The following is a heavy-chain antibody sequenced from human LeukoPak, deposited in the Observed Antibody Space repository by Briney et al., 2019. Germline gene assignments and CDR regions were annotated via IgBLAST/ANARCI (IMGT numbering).Heavy chain of an antibody. CDR1: GGSISSYY. CDR3: ARDGAAAGISDY. Sequence: SGTLSLTCTVSGGSISSYYWSWIRQPAGKGLEWIGRIYTSGSTNYNPSLKSRVTMSVDTSKNQFSLKLSSVTAADTAVYYCARDGAAAGISDYWGQGTLVTVSS. V-gene: IGHV4-4*07. J-gene: IGHJ4*02. CDR2: IYTSGST. D-gene: IGHD6-13*01.